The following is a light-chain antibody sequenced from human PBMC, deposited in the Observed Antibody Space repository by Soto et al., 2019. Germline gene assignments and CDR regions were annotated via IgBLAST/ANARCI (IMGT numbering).Light chain of an antibody. Sequence: TQPPSTSGSPGQSVAISCTGTSSDVCGYNYVSWYQQHPGKAPKLMIYEVNKRPSGVPDRFSGYKSGNTASLTVSGLQAEDEADYYCSSYAGSSNVFGTGTKVTVL. CDR3: SSYAGSSNV. V-gene: IGLV2-8*01. J-gene: IGLJ1*01. CDR2: EVN. CDR1: SSDVCGYNY.